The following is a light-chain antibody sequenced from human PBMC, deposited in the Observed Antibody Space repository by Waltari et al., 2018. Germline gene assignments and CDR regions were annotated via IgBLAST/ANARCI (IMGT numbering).Light chain of an antibody. V-gene: IGLV2-8*01. CDR1: SNDVGGYDY. Sequence: QSALTQPPSASGSPGQSVTISCTGTSNDVGGYDYVSWYQHHPGNAPKLIIYDVTRRPPGVSDRFSGSKSGNTASLTVSGLQAEDEADYYCSSYAGSNILFVFGTGTKVTVL. J-gene: IGLJ1*01. CDR3: SSYAGSNILFV. CDR2: DVT.